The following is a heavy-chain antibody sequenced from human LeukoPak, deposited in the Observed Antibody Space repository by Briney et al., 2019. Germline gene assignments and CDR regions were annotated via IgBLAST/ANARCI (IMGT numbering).Heavy chain of an antibody. V-gene: IGHV3-21*01. CDR1: GFTFSIYW. CDR3: AREDGSGYCHY. D-gene: IGHD3-22*01. CDR2: ISSGSSYI. Sequence: PGGSLRLSCAASGFTFSIYWMSWVRQAPGQGLEWVSSISSGSSYIYYADSVKGRFTISRDNAKKSLYLQMNSLRAEDTAVYYCAREDGSGYCHYWGQGTLVTVSS. J-gene: IGHJ4*02.